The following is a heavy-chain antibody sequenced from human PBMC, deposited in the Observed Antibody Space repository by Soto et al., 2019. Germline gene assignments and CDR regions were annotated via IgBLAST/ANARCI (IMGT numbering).Heavy chain of an antibody. CDR1: GFSFISHS. V-gene: IGHV3-21*06. J-gene: IGHJ5*02. Sequence: GWSLRLAFASSGFSFISHSFNWVRQAPGQGLEWVAYISSRSSLILYADSVRGRFVISRDNALNSLYLQMNSPRDEDTAIYYCARERGEYDSGWYIDRWGQGTPVTVSS. CDR3: ARERGEYDSGWYIDR. CDR2: ISSRSSLI. D-gene: IGHD6-19*01.